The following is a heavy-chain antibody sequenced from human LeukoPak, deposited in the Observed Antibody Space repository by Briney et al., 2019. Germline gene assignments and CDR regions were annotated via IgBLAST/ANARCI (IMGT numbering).Heavy chain of an antibody. J-gene: IGHJ4*01. V-gene: IGHV3-74*03. CDR3: ARELPREVTLDY. Sequence: GRSLRLSCVASEFDFFSYGMQWVRQAPGKGLVWVARVFTDGSTTTYADSVKGRFTISRDNAKNTLYLEMKSLRVEDTAVYYCARELPREVTLDYWGQGTLVTVSP. D-gene: IGHD2-21*02. CDR1: EFDFFSYG. CDR2: VFTDGSTT.